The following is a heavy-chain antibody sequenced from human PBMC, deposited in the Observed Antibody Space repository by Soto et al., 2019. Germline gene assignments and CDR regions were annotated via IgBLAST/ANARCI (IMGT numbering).Heavy chain of an antibody. CDR1: GGSISSHF. CDR2: INHSGST. J-gene: IGHJ6*03. Sequence: SETLSLTCTVSGGSISSHFWSWIRQPPGKGLEWIGEINHSGSTNYNPSLKSRVTISVDTSKNQFSLKLSSVTAADTAVYYCARRIPGYCSGGSCRYYYYYMDVWGKGTTVTVSS. CDR3: ARRIPGYCSGGSCRYYYYYMDV. D-gene: IGHD2-15*01. V-gene: IGHV4-34*01.